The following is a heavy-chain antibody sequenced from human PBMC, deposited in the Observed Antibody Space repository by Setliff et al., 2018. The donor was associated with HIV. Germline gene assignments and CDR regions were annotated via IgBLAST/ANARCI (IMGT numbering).Heavy chain of an antibody. Sequence: SVKVSCKASGYTFSSYAISWVRQAPGQGLEWMGRINSIYGTAKYAQKFQGRVTITTDKSTRTAYMELSSLRSEDTAVYFCARALGIAAAGSRRQDNWFDPWGQGTLVTVSS. CDR2: INSIYGTA. V-gene: IGHV1-69*05. D-gene: IGHD6-13*01. CDR3: ARALGIAAAGSRRQDNWFDP. CDR1: GYTFSSYA. J-gene: IGHJ5*02.